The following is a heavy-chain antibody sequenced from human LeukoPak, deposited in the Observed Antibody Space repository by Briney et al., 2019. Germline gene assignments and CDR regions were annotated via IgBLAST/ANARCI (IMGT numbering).Heavy chain of an antibody. Sequence: GGSLRLSCAASGFTFSSYSMNWGRQAPGKGLEWVSSISSSSSYIYYADSVKGRFTISRDNAKNSLYLEMNSLRAEDTAVYYCAREHLAMIVVDQTEYFQHWGQGTLVTVSS. CDR2: ISSSSSYI. J-gene: IGHJ1*01. V-gene: IGHV3-21*01. D-gene: IGHD3-22*01. CDR1: GFTFSSYS. CDR3: AREHLAMIVVDQTEYFQH.